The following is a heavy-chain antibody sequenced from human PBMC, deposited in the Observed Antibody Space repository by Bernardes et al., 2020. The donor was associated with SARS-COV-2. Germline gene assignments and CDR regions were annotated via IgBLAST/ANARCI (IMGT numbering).Heavy chain of an antibody. CDR1: GGSISSYY. CDR2: IYYSGST. J-gene: IGHJ6*02. D-gene: IGHD3-3*01. CDR3: ARSIWSGYYLPYYGMDV. Sequence: SETLSLTCTVSGGSISSYYWSWIRQPPGKGLEWIGYIYYSGSTNYNPSLKSRVTISVDTSKNQFSLKLSSVTAADTAVYYCARSIWSGYYLPYYGMDVWGQGTTVTVSS. V-gene: IGHV4-59*01.